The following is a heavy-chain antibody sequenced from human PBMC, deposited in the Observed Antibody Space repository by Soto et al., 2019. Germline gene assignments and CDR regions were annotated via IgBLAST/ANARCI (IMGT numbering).Heavy chain of an antibody. D-gene: IGHD1-26*01. CDR2: ISGSGGST. J-gene: IGHJ6*02. CDR3: AKETSSGSYGVYYGMDV. Sequence: LRLSCVVSGFTFSSYAVTWVRQAPGKGLEWVSAISGSGGSTYYADSVKGRFTISRDHSKDTLYLQMNSLRAEDTAVYYCAKETSSGSYGVYYGMDVWGQGTTVTVSS. V-gene: IGHV3-23*01. CDR1: GFTFSSYA.